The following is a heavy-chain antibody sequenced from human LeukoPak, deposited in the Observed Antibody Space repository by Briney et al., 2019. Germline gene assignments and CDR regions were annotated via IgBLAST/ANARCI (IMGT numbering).Heavy chain of an antibody. CDR2: ISSSGGFI. V-gene: IGHV3-21*01. Sequence: KPGGSLRLSCAASGFTFSSYNFNWVRQAPGKGLEWVSSISSSGGFIYYANSVKGRFTISRDNAKNSLYLQMNSLRAEDTAVYYCARDSSWELPDYWGQGTLVTVSS. CDR1: GFTFSSYN. CDR3: ARDSSWELPDY. J-gene: IGHJ4*02. D-gene: IGHD1-26*01.